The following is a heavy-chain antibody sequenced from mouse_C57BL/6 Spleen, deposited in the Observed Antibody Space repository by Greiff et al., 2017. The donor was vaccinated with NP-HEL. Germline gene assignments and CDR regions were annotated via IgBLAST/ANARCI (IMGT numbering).Heavy chain of an antibody. CDR2: IDPEDGDT. Sequence: EVMLVESGAELVRPGASVKLSCTASGFNIKDYYMHWVKQRPEQGLEWIGRIDPEDGDTEYAPKFQGKATMTADTSSNTAYLQLSSLTSEDTAVYYCTPSYYSNLYYFDYWGQGTTLTVSS. CDR3: TPSYYSNLYYFDY. D-gene: IGHD2-5*01. CDR1: GFNIKDYY. V-gene: IGHV14-1*01. J-gene: IGHJ2*01.